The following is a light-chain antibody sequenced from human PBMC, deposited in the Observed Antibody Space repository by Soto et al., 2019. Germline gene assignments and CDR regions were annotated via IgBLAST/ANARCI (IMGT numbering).Light chain of an antibody. J-gene: IGLJ2*01. CDR2: GNS. CDR1: SSNIGAGYD. V-gene: IGLV1-40*01. Sequence: SVRTQPPSVSGAPGQRVTIACTGSSSNIGAGYDVHWYQQLPGTAPKLLIYGNSNRPSGVPDRFSGSKSGTSASLAITGLQAEDEADYYCQSYDSSLSGWVFGGGTTLTVL. CDR3: QSYDSSLSGWV.